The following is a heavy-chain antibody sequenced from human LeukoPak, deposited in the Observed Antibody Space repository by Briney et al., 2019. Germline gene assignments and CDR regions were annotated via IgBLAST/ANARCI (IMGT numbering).Heavy chain of an antibody. J-gene: IGHJ4*02. CDR3: ARLRYYYDSSGYRGTYFDY. Sequence: PSETLSLTCTVSGGSISSYYWSWIRQPPGKGLEWIGYIYYSGSTNYNPSLKSRVTISVDTSKNQFSLKLSSVTAADTAVYYCARLRYYYDSSGYRGTYFDYWGQGTLVTVSS. D-gene: IGHD3-22*01. CDR2: IYYSGST. CDR1: GGSISSYY. V-gene: IGHV4-59*08.